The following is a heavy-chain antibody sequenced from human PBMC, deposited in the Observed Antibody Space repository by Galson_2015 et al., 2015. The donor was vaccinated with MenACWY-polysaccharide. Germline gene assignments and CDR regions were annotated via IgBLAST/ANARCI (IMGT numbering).Heavy chain of an antibody. D-gene: IGHD3-16*01. CDR2: ISGRANII. CDR1: GFSFSTES. V-gene: IGHV3-48*01. Sequence: SLRLSCAASGFSFSTESMNWVRQAPGKGLEWVSYISGRANIIKYADSVKGRFTVSRDNAKNSLYLQMNSLKLGDTAVYYCARDSPGGDNAFDIGGQGTMVPVSS. J-gene: IGHJ3*02. CDR3: ARDSPGGDNAFDI.